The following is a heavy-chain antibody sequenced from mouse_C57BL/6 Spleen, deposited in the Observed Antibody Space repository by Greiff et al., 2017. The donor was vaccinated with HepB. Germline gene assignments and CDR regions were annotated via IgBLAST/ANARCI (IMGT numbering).Heavy chain of an antibody. CDR2: IYPGDGDT. V-gene: IGHV1-82*01. Sequence: VQLQQSGPELVKPGASVKISCKASGYAFSSSWMNWVKQRPGKGLEWIGRIYPGDGDTNYNGKFKGKATLTADKSSSTAYMQLSSLTSEDSAVYFCAIAYYSNYDPYAMDYWGQGTSVTVSS. J-gene: IGHJ4*01. CDR3: AIAYYSNYDPYAMDY. D-gene: IGHD2-5*01. CDR1: GYAFSSSW.